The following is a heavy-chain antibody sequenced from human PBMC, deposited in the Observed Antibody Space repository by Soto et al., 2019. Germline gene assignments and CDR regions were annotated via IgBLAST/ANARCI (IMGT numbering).Heavy chain of an antibody. CDR2: IVPMFGTA. D-gene: IGHD2-2*03. J-gene: IGHJ4*02. Sequence: QVQLVQSGAEVKKPGSSVKVSCKASGGTFNNYAINWVRQATGQGLEWMGVIVPMFGTATYAQKFQGRITITADESTGTACFELSTLTPDDTALYSCARWAGYCTRASCYSALDYWGQGTLVTVSS. V-gene: IGHV1-69*01. CDR3: ARWAGYCTRASCYSALDY. CDR1: GGTFNNYA.